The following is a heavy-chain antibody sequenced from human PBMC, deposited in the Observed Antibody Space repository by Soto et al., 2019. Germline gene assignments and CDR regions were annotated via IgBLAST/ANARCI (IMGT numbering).Heavy chain of an antibody. D-gene: IGHD2-15*01. CDR1: DGSSISYY. CDR3: AREVVVAATAWFDP. V-gene: IGHV4-59*01. Sequence: PSLTLSLTRSFADGSSISYYGIWIRKHPGKGLEWIGYIYYSGSTNYNPSLKSRVTISVDTSKNQFSLKLSSVTAADTAVYYCAREVVVAATAWFDPWGQGTLVPVSS. J-gene: IGHJ5*02. CDR2: IYYSGST.